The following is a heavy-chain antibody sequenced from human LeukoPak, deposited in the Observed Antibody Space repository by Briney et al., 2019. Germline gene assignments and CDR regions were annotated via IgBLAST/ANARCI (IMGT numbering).Heavy chain of an antibody. V-gene: IGHV1-18*01. J-gene: IGHJ5*02. D-gene: IGHD6-13*01. CDR1: GGTFSSYT. CDR3: ARVLAAAGTGNWFDP. CDR2: ISAYNGNT. Sequence: GSSVKVSCKASGGTFSSYTISWVRQAPGQGLEWMGWISAYNGNTNYAQKLQGRVTMTTDTSTSTAYMELRSLRSDDTAVYYCARVLAAAGTGNWFDPWGQGTLVTVSS.